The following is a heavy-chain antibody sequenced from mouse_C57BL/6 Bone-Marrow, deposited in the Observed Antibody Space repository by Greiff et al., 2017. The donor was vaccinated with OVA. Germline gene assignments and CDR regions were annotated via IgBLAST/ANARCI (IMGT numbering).Heavy chain of an antibody. CDR1: GYSITSGYY. Sequence: EVHLVESGPGLVKPSQSLSLTCSVTGYSITSGYYWNWIRQFPGNKLEWMGYISYDGSNNYNPSLKNRISITRDTSKNQFFLKLNSVTTEDTATYYCARSSNYVRYFDYWGQGTTLTVSS. CDR2: ISYDGSN. V-gene: IGHV3-6*01. J-gene: IGHJ2*01. CDR3: ARSSNYVRYFDY. D-gene: IGHD2-5*01.